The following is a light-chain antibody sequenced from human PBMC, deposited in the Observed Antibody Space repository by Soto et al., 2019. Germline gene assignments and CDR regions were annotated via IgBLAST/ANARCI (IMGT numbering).Light chain of an antibody. Sequence: QSVLTQTPSVSGAPGQRVTISCTGSSSNIGAGYDVHWYQQLPGTAPKLLIYANSIRPSGVPDRFSGSKSGTSASLAITGLHAEDEADYYCNSYTSNNTHVFGTGTKVTVL. V-gene: IGLV1-40*01. CDR3: NSYTSNNTHV. CDR1: SSNIGAGYD. J-gene: IGLJ1*01. CDR2: ANS.